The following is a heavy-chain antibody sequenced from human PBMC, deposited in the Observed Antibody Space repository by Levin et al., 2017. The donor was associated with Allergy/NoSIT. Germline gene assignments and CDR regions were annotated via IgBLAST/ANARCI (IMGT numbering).Heavy chain of an antibody. D-gene: IGHD5-12*01. J-gene: IGHJ5*02. V-gene: IGHV1-3*01. Sequence: GESLKISCKASGYTFTSYAMHWVRQAPGQRLEWMGWINAGNGNTKYSQKFQGRVTITRDTSASTAYMELSSLRSEDTAVYYCARSPYRIVATTDNWFDPWGQGTLVTVSS. CDR2: INAGNGNT. CDR1: GYTFTSYA. CDR3: ARSPYRIVATTDNWFDP.